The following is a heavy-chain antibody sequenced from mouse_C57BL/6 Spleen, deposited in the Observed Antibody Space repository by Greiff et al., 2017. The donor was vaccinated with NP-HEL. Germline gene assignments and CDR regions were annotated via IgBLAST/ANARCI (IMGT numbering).Heavy chain of an antibody. CDR3: ARGDFVVYAMDY. V-gene: IGHV1-80*01. Sequence: VQLQQSGAELVKPGASVKISCKASGYAFSSYWMNWVKQRPGKGLEWIGQIYPGDGDTNYNGKFKGKATLTADKSSSTAYMQLSSLTSEDSAVYFCARGDFVVYAMDYWGQGTSVTVSS. D-gene: IGHD1-1*02. CDR2: IYPGDGDT. CDR1: GYAFSSYW. J-gene: IGHJ4*01.